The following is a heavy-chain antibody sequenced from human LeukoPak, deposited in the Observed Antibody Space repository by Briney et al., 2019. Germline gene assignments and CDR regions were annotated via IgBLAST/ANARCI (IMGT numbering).Heavy chain of an antibody. CDR1: GFTFSSYS. D-gene: IGHD3-22*01. CDR2: ISSSSSYI. Sequence: KTGGSLRPSCAASGFTFSSYSMNWVRQAPGKGLEWVSSISSSSSYIYYADSVKGRFTISRDNAKNSLYLQMNSLRAEDTAVYYCARADYDSSGYPDYWGQGTLVTVSS. V-gene: IGHV3-21*01. CDR3: ARADYDSSGYPDY. J-gene: IGHJ4*02.